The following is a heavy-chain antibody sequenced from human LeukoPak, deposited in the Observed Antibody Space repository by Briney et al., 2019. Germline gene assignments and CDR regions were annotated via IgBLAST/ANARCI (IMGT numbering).Heavy chain of an antibody. V-gene: IGHV3-11*01. CDR1: GFTFSDYY. J-gene: IGHJ4*02. D-gene: IGHD4-23*01. Sequence: GGSLRLSCAASGFTFSDYYMSWIRQAPGKGLEWVAYISRRGGTIYYADSVKGRFTISRDNAQNSLYLQMDSLRAEDTAVYYCARDPPYGGQLFDYGGQGTLVAVSA. CDR3: ARDPPYGGQLFDY. CDR2: ISRRGGTI.